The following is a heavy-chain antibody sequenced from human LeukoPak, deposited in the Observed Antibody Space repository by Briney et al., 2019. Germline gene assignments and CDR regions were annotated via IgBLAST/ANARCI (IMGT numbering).Heavy chain of an antibody. CDR3: ARDSNDYGDY. V-gene: IGHV3-30-3*01. Sequence: GGSLRLSCAASVFTFSSDWMHWVRQAQWKGLEWVAVISYDGSNKYYADSVKGRFTISRDNSKNTLYLQMNSLRAEDTAVYYCARDSNDYGDYWGQGTLVTVSS. CDR1: VFTFSSDW. J-gene: IGHJ4*02. CDR2: ISYDGSNK.